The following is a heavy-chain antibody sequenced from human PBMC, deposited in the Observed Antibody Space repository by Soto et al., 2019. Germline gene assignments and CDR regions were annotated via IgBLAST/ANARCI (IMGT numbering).Heavy chain of an antibody. V-gene: IGHV3-30*18. CDR1: GFTFSTYG. CDR3: AKGKSALTSYFDY. J-gene: IGHJ4*01. D-gene: IGHD2-21*02. CDR2: LSYDGTNK. Sequence: GGSLRLSCVASGFTFSTYGMYWVRQAPGKGLEWVAALSYDGTNKDYGDSVKGRFTISRDNSKNTLYLQMNSLRAEDTAVYYCAKGKSALTSYFDYWGHGTLVTVSS.